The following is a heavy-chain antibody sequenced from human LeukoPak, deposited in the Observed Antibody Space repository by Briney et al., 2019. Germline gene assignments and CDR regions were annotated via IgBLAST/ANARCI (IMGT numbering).Heavy chain of an antibody. CDR3: ARDSRGSGTITIDY. CDR2: INPSGGST. D-gene: IGHD3-10*01. V-gene: IGHV1-46*01. CDR1: GYIFTSYF. J-gene: IGHJ4*02. Sequence: GASVKVSCKASGYIFTSYFMHWVRQAPGQGLEWMGIINPSGGSTTYAQKFQGRVTMTRDTSTRTVYMEPSILRSEDTAVYYCARDSRGSGTITIDYWGQGTLVTVSS.